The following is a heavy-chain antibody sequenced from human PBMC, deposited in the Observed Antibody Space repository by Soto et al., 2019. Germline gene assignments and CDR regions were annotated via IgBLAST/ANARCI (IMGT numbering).Heavy chain of an antibody. CDR3: ARDPGYCSGGSCYGGDY. J-gene: IGHJ4*02. D-gene: IGHD2-15*01. Sequence: GGSLRLSCAASGFTFSSYGMHWVRQAPGKGLEWVAVIWYDGSNKYYADSVKGRFTISRDNSKNTLYLQMNSLRAEDTAVYYCARDPGYCSGGSCYGGDYWGQGTLVTVSS. V-gene: IGHV3-33*01. CDR1: GFTFSSYG. CDR2: IWYDGSNK.